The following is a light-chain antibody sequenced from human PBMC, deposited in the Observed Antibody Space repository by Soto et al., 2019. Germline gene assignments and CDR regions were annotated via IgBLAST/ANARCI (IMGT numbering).Light chain of an antibody. CDR3: QQSYSTPYT. Sequence: DIQMTQSPSCLSASVGDRVTITWRASQRISSYLNWYQQKPGKAPKLLIYAASSLQSGVPSRFSGSGSGTDFTLTISSLQPEDFATYYCQQSYSTPYTFGQGTKLEIK. CDR1: QRISSY. J-gene: IGKJ2*01. V-gene: IGKV1-39*01. CDR2: AAS.